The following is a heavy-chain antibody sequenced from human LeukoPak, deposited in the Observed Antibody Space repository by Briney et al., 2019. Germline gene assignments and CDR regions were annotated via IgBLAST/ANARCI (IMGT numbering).Heavy chain of an antibody. J-gene: IGHJ4*02. CDR3: AKGGYSGYRPLTFFDS. CDR2: ISANGRIT. Sequence: GGFLRLSCAASGFTFSSYAMSWVRQAPGKGLEWVSGISANGRITYYGDSLKGRFNISRDNSKTTVYLQMHSLRVEDTAIYYCAKGGYSGYRPLTFFDSWGQGTLVSVSS. V-gene: IGHV3-23*01. D-gene: IGHD5-12*01. CDR1: GFTFSSYA.